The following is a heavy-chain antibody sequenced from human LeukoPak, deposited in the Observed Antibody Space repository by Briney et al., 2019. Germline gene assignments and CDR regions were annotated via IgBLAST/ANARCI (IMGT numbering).Heavy chain of an antibody. J-gene: IGHJ6*03. Sequence: PGGSLRLSCAASGFTFSSYSMNWVRQAPGKELEWVSYISSSSSTIYYADSVKGRFTISRDNAKNSLHLQMNSLRAEDTAAYYCAREEARERYCSSTSCYLYYYYYMDVWGKGTTVTVS. CDR1: GFTFSSYS. D-gene: IGHD2-2*01. CDR3: AREEARERYCSSTSCYLYYYYYMDV. CDR2: ISSSSSTI. V-gene: IGHV3-48*01.